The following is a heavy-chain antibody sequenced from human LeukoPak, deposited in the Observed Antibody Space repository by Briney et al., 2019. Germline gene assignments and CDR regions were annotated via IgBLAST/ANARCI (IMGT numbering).Heavy chain of an antibody. CDR1: GFTFSSYG. J-gene: IGHJ4*02. V-gene: IGHV3-30*02. CDR3: ARDLWGYYDSSGYTDDY. D-gene: IGHD3-22*01. Sequence: PGGSLRLSCAAPGFTFSSYGMHWVRQAPGKGLEWVAFIRYDGSNKYYADSVKGRFTISRDNAKNTLYLQMNSLRAGDTAVYYCARDLWGYYDSSGYTDDYWGQGTLVTVS. CDR2: IRYDGSNK.